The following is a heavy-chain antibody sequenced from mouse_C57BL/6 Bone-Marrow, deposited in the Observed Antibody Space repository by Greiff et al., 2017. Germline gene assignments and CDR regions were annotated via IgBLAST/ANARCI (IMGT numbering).Heavy chain of an antibody. CDR2: ISDGGSYT. V-gene: IGHV5-4*03. J-gene: IGHJ4*01. CDR1: GFTFSSYA. D-gene: IGHD2-3*01. Sequence: EVKVVESGGGLVKPGGSLKLSCAASGFTFSSYAMSWVRQTPEKRLEWVATISDGGSYTYYPDNVKGRFTISRDNAKNNLYLQMSHLKSEDTAMYYCARGLLGAMDYWGQGTSVTVSS. CDR3: ARGLLGAMDY.